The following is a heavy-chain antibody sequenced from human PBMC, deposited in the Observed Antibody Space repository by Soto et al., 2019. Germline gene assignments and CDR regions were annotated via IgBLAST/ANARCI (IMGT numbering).Heavy chain of an antibody. Sequence: QVQLQESGPGLVKPSQTLSLTCTVSGGSISSGGYYWSWIRQHPGKGLEWIGYIYYSGSTYYNPSRTSRRTISVDTSKHQFSLKLSSVTAADTAVYYCAREELVQGIDYWGQGTLVTVSS. CDR1: GGSISSGGYY. V-gene: IGHV4-31*03. D-gene: IGHD6-13*01. CDR2: IYYSGST. J-gene: IGHJ4*02. CDR3: AREELVQGIDY.